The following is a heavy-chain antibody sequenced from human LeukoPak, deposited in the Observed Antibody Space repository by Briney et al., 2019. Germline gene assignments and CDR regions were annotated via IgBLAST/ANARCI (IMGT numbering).Heavy chain of an antibody. CDR3: ARLDVGSIDY. CDR2: IYTSGST. CDR1: GGSISSYY. V-gene: IGHV4-4*09. Sequence: SETLSLTCTVSGGSISSYYWSWIRQPPGKGLEWIGYIYTSGSTNYNPSLKSRVIISVDTSKNQFSLKLSSVTAADTAVYYCARLDVGSIDYWGQGTLVTVSS. D-gene: IGHD1-1*01. J-gene: IGHJ4*02.